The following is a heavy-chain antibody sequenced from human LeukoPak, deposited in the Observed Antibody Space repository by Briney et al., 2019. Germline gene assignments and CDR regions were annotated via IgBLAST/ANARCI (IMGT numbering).Heavy chain of an antibody. CDR1: GGSISSGDYY. D-gene: IGHD3-22*01. Sequence: PSQTLSLTCTVSGGSISSGDYYWSWIRQLPGKGLEWIGYIYYSGSTYYNPSLKSRVTISVDTSKNQFSLKLSSVTAADTAVYYCAREPNYYDSSGYLDYWGQGTLVTVSS. J-gene: IGHJ4*02. CDR3: AREPNYYDSSGYLDY. V-gene: IGHV4-30-4*08. CDR2: IYYSGST.